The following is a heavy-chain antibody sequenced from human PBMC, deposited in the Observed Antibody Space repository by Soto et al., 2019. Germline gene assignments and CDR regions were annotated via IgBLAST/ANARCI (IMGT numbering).Heavy chain of an antibody. V-gene: IGHV3-30*18. D-gene: IGHD2-21*02. J-gene: IGHJ3*02. CDR1: GFTFSSYG. CDR2: ISYDGSNK. Sequence: VQLVESGGGVVQPGRSLRLSCAASGFTFSSYGMHWVRQAPGKGLEWVAVISYDGSNKYYADSVKGRFTISRDNSKNTLYLQMNSLRAEDTAVYYCAKVIIVVVTDDAFDIWGQGTMVTVSS. CDR3: AKVIIVVVTDDAFDI.